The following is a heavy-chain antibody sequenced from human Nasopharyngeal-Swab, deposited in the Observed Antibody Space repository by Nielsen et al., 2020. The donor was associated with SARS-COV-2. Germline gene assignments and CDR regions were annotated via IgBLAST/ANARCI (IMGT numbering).Heavy chain of an antibody. Sequence: WLCQPPGKGLVWVSRINSDGSSTSYADSVKGRFTISRDNAKNTLYLQMNSLRAEDTAVYYCASSSGWYSGWGQGTLVTVSS. V-gene: IGHV3-74*01. CDR2: INSDGSST. J-gene: IGHJ4*02. CDR3: ASSSGWYSG. D-gene: IGHD6-19*01.